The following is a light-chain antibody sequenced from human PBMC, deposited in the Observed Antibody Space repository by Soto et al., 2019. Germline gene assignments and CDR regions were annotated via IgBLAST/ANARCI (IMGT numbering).Light chain of an antibody. J-gene: IGLJ1*01. V-gene: IGLV2-23*01. Sequence: QSALTQPASVSGSPGQSITISCTGTSSDVGSYNLVSWYQQHPGKAPKPMIYEGSKRPSGVSNRFSGSKSGNTASLTISGLQAEDEADYYCCSYAGSSTSYVFGTGTKVTV. CDR1: SSDVGSYNL. CDR2: EGS. CDR3: CSYAGSSTSYV.